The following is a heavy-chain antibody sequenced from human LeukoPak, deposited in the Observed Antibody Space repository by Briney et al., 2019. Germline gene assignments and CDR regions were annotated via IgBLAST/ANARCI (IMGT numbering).Heavy chain of an antibody. CDR1: GFTFSSYA. D-gene: IGHD3-22*01. J-gene: IGHJ6*02. V-gene: IGHV3-23*01. CDR3: AKTGSSGYYYGRYYYYGMDV. Sequence: GGSLRLSCAASGFTFSSYAMSWVRQAPGEGLEWVSAISGSGGSTYYADSVKGRFTISRDNSKNTLYLQMNSLRAEDTAVYYCAKTGSSGYYYGRYYYYGMDVWGQGTTVTVSS. CDR2: ISGSGGST.